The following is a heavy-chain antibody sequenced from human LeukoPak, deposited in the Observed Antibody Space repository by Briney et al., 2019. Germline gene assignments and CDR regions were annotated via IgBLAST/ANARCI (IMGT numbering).Heavy chain of an antibody. D-gene: IGHD4-17*01. V-gene: IGHV3-30*18. J-gene: IGHJ4*02. Sequence: SGGSLRLSCAASGFTFSSYGMYWVRQAPGKGLEWVAVISYDGSNKYYADSVKGRFTISRDNSKNTLYLQMNSLRAEDTAVYYCAKVNHDYGDYVPVGEFDYWGQGTLVTVSS. CDR2: ISYDGSNK. CDR1: GFTFSSYG. CDR3: AKVNHDYGDYVPVGEFDY.